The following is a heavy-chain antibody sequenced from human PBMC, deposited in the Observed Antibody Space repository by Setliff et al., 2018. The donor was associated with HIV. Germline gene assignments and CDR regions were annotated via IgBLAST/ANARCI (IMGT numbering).Heavy chain of an antibody. Sequence: LSLTCTVSGGSISSHYWSWIRQPPGKGLEWIGYIYYSGSTNYNPSLKSRVTISVDTSKNQFSLKLSSVTAADTAVYYCARDGPLEGSYRYYYYYVDVWGKGTTVTVS. J-gene: IGHJ6*03. V-gene: IGHV4-59*11. D-gene: IGHD3-10*01. CDR2: IYYSGST. CDR1: GGSISSHY. CDR3: ARDGPLEGSYRYYYYYVDV.